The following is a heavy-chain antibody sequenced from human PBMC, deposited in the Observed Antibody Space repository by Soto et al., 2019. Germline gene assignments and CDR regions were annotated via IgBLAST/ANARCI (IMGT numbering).Heavy chain of an antibody. CDR2: ILPFFGTA. V-gene: IGHV1-69*13. J-gene: IGHJ3*01. CDR1: GGTFRTES. Sequence: QVHLVQSGAEVKKPGSSVKVSCKYSGGTFRTESINWVRQAPGQGLEWMGGILPFFGTADYAPRFQGRVTITAEGATTTAYMELGSLPSQDTAVYFCARGHEYGGKSDAFDAWGQGTMVTVSS. D-gene: IGHD4-17*01. CDR3: ARGHEYGGKSDAFDA.